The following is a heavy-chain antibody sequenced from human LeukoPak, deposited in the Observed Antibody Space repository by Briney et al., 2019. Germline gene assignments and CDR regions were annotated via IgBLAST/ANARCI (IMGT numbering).Heavy chain of an antibody. CDR2: VDPEDGET. CDR3: ATALRVGYFDY. J-gene: IGHJ4*02. CDR1: GYTFTDYY. D-gene: IGHD3-10*01. Sequence: ASVKISCKVSGYTFTDYYMHWVQQAPGKGLEWMGLVDPEDGETIYAEKFQGRVTIIADTSTDTAYMELSRLRSEDTAVYYCATALRVGYFDYWGQGTLVTVSS. V-gene: IGHV1-69-2*01.